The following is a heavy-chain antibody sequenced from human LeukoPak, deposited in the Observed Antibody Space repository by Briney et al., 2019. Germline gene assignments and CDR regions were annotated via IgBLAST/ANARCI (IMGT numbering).Heavy chain of an antibody. J-gene: IGHJ4*02. D-gene: IGHD3-9*01. CDR2: IKCDGSVT. V-gene: IGHV3-74*01. CDR3: ARLDILTGNYYYFEY. CDR1: GFTFSSYW. Sequence: GGSLRLSCAASGFTFSSYWMHWVRQAPGKGLVWVSRIKCDGSVTTYADSVKGRFTISRYNAKNTLYPQMNSLRAEDTAVYFCARLDILTGNYYYFEYWGQGSLVTVSS.